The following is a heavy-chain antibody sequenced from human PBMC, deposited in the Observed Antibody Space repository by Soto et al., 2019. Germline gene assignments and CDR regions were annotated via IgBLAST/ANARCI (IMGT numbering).Heavy chain of an antibody. CDR2: IKQDGSEK. CDR3: ARLVGYCSGGSCYSGYYYYYMDV. Sequence: GGSLRLSCAASGFTFSSYWMSWVRQAPGKGLEWVANIKQDGSEKYYVDSVKGRFTISRDNAKNSLYLQMNSLRAEDTAVYYCARLVGYCSGGSCYSGYYYYYMDVWGKGTTVTVSS. D-gene: IGHD2-15*01. J-gene: IGHJ6*03. V-gene: IGHV3-7*01. CDR1: GFTFSSYW.